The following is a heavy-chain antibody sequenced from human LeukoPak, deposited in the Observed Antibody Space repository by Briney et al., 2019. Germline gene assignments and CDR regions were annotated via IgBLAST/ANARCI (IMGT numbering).Heavy chain of an antibody. Sequence: GRSLRLSCAASGFTFDDYAMHWVRQAPGKGLEWVSGISWNSGTVGYADSAKGRFTISRDNAKNSLYLQVHSLRAEDTAFYFCAKDVTGTGAFDIWGQGTWSPSLQ. D-gene: IGHD1-7*01. CDR2: ISWNSGTV. V-gene: IGHV3-9*01. CDR1: GFTFDDYA. J-gene: IGHJ3*02. CDR3: AKDVTGTGAFDI.